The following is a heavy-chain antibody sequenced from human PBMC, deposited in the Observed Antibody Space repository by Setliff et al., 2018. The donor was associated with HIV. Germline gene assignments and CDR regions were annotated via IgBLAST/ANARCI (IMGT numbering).Heavy chain of an antibody. CDR3: ARLRVLQLLEWSNNYYYGLDV. J-gene: IGHJ6*02. CDR1: GFTFINYA. Sequence: ASVKVSCKASGFTFINYAIHRVRQAPGQRLEWLGWINAGNDNPKYSQKFQGRVTITRDTSASTVYMELSSLRSEDTAVYYCARLRVLQLLEWSNNYYYGLDVWGQGTTVTVSS. V-gene: IGHV1-3*01. CDR2: INAGNDNP. D-gene: IGHD3-3*01.